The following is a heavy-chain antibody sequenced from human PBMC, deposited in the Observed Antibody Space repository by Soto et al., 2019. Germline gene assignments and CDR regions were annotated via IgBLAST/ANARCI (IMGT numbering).Heavy chain of an antibody. V-gene: IGHV4-34*01. Sequence: QVQLQQWGAGLLKPSETLSLTCAVYGGSFSGYYWSWIRQPPGKGLEWIGEINHSGSTNYNPSLKSRVTISVDTSKHQFSLKLSSVTAADTAVYYCARGQTLIVVVPAAPTYYFDYWGQGTLVTVSS. J-gene: IGHJ4*02. CDR2: INHSGST. CDR3: ARGQTLIVVVPAAPTYYFDY. CDR1: GGSFSGYY. D-gene: IGHD2-2*01.